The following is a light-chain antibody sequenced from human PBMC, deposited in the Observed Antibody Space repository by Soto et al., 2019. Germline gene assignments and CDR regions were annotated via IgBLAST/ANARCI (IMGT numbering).Light chain of an antibody. V-gene: IGLV1-40*01. CDR2: GNN. J-gene: IGLJ3*02. CDR1: SSNIGAAYD. CDR3: QSYDSSLSGWV. Sequence: QLVLPQPPSVSGAPGQKVTISCTRSSSNIGAAYDVHWYQHLPGTAPKLLIYGNNNRPSGVPDRFSGSKSGTSASLAITGLQAEDEADYYCQSYDSSLSGWVFGGGTKLTVL.